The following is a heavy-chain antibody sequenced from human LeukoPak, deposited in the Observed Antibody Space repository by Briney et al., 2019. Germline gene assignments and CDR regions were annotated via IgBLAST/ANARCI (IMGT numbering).Heavy chain of an antibody. CDR2: ISHDGSKK. CDR1: GFTFSSES. J-gene: IGHJ3*02. D-gene: IGHD2-2*01. Sequence: GGSLRLSCVASGFTFSSESIHWVRQAPGKGLEWVAVISHDGSKKYYADSVKGRFTISRGNSRSTVYLQMNSLTTDDTAVYHCAKEYHRVHDAFDTWGHGTMVTVSS. V-gene: IGHV3-30*18. CDR3: AKEYHRVHDAFDT.